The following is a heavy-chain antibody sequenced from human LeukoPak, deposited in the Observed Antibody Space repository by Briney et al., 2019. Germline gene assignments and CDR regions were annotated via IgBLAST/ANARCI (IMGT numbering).Heavy chain of an antibody. Sequence: SETLSLTCTVSGGSISSSSYYWGWIRQPPGKGLEWIGSIYYSGSTYYNPSLKSRVTISVDTSKKQFSLKLSSVTAADTAVYYCAREGEADYYDSSGYYWFDPWGQGTLVTVSS. J-gene: IGHJ5*02. D-gene: IGHD3-22*01. CDR2: IYYSGST. V-gene: IGHV4-39*07. CDR3: AREGEADYYDSSGYYWFDP. CDR1: GGSISSSSYY.